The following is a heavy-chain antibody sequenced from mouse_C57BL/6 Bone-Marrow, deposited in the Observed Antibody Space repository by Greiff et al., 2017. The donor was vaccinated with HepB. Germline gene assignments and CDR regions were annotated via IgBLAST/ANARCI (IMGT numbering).Heavy chain of an antibody. CDR3: ARGDYGLDY. CDR2: IYPGGGYT. Sequence: QVQLKESGAELVRPGTSVKLSCKASGYTFTNYGIGRAKQRPGHGLEWIGDIYPGGGYTNYNENFKGKATLTADKSSSTAYMQFSSLTSEDSAIYYCARGDYGLDYWGQGTTLTVSS. V-gene: IGHV1-63*01. CDR1: GYTFTNYG. J-gene: IGHJ2*01. D-gene: IGHD2-4*01.